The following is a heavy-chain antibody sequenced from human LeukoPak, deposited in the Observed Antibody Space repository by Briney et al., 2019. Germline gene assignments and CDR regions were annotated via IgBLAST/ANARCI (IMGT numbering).Heavy chain of an antibody. D-gene: IGHD6-19*01. J-gene: IGHJ4*02. CDR1: GFSSYA. CDR3: AKTTTGYSSGRFPGWPVDY. CDR2: IFGSGGST. V-gene: IGHV3-23*01. Sequence: PGGSLRLSCAASGFSSYAMYWVRQAPGKGVEWVSGIFGSGGSTHYAGSVKGRFTISRDNSKNTVYLQMNSLRAEDTAVYYCAKTTTGYSSGRFPGWPVDYWGQGTLVTVSS.